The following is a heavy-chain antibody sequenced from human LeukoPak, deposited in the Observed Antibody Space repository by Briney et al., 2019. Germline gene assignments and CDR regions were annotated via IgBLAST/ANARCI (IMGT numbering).Heavy chain of an antibody. CDR3: AREGYAFDI. V-gene: IGHV1-2*02. J-gene: IGHJ3*02. CDR2: INPNSGGT. Sequence: ASVKVSCKASGYTFTGYYMHWVRQAPGQGLEWMGWINPNSGGTNYAQKFQGRVTMTRDTSTSTVYMELSSLRSEDTAVYYCAREGYAFDIWGQGTMVTVSS. CDR1: GYTFTGYY.